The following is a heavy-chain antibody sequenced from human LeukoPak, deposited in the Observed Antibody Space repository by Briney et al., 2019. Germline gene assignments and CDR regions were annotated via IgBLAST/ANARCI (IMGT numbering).Heavy chain of an antibody. CDR2: ISAYNGNT. D-gene: IGHD3-9*01. CDR3: ARDYYDILTGYYGNAFDI. CDR1: GYTFTSYG. Sequence: ASVKVSCKASGYTFTSYGISWVRQAPGQGLEWMGWISAYNGNTNYAQKLQGRVTMTTDTSTSTAYMELRSLRSDDTAVYYCARDYYDILTGYYGNAFDIWGQGTMVTVSS. J-gene: IGHJ3*02. V-gene: IGHV1-18*01.